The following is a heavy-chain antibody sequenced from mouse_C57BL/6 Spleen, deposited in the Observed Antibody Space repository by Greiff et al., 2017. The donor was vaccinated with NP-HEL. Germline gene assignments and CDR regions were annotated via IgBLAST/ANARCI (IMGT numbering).Heavy chain of an antibody. CDR3: ARDYYGSSYDSFDY. CDR2: ISDGGSYT. D-gene: IGHD1-1*01. J-gene: IGHJ2*01. Sequence: EVMLVESGGGLVKPGGSLKLSCAASGFTFSSYAMSWVRQTPEKRLEWVATISDGGSYTYYPDNVKGRFTISTDNAKNKLYLQMSHLKSEDTAMYYCARDYYGSSYDSFDYWGQGTTLTVSS. V-gene: IGHV5-4*01. CDR1: GFTFSSYA.